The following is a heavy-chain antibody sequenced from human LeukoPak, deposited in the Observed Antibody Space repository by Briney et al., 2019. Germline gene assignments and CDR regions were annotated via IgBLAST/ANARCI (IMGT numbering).Heavy chain of an antibody. D-gene: IGHD3-22*01. CDR2: ISSSSSYI. V-gene: IGHV3-21*01. Sequence: GGSLRLSCAASGFTFNSYTMNWVRQAPGKGLEWVSSISSSSSYIYYADSVKGRFTISRDNAKNSLYLQMNSLRAEDTAVYYCARVRYDGSGYYSIYDYWGQGTLVTVSS. CDR3: ARVRYDGSGYYSIYDY. CDR1: GFTFNSYT. J-gene: IGHJ4*02.